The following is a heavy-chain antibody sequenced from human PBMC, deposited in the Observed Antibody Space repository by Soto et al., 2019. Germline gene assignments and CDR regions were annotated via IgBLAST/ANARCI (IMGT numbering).Heavy chain of an antibody. J-gene: IGHJ3*02. Sequence: GGSLRLSCAASGFTFSSYSMNWVRQAPGKGLEWVSAISGSGGSTYYADSVKGRFTISRDNSKNTLYLQMNSLRAEDTAVYYCAKDQPYPYAFDIWGQGTMVTVSS. CDR2: ISGSGGST. CDR3: AKDQPYPYAFDI. CDR1: GFTFSSYS. V-gene: IGHV3-23*01.